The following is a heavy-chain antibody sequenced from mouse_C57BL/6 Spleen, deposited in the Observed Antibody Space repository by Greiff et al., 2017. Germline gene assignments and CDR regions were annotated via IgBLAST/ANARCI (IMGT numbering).Heavy chain of an antibody. CDR3: TTLYGSSPAWFAD. J-gene: IGHJ3*01. Sequence: VQLQQSGAELVRPGASVKLSCTASGFNIKDDYMHWVKQRPEQGLEWIGWIDPENGDTEYASKFQGKATITADTSSNTAYLQLSSLTSEDTAVYYCTTLYGSSPAWFADWGQGTLVTVSA. CDR1: GFNIKDDY. V-gene: IGHV14-4*01. CDR2: IDPENGDT. D-gene: IGHD1-1*01.